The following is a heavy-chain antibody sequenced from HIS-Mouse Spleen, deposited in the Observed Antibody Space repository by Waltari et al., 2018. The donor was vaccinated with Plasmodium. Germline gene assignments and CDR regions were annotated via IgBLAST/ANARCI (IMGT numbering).Heavy chain of an antibody. CDR1: GGSISSYY. V-gene: IGHV4-59*01. D-gene: IGHD6-6*01. CDR2: IYYSGST. J-gene: IGHJ4*02. Sequence: QVQLQESGPGLVKPSETLSLTCTVSGGSISSYYWSWIRQPPGKGLEWLAYIYYSGSTNSHPSLKSRVTISVDTSKPQFSLKLSSVTAADTAVVYCARGGYSSSSYYVDYWGQGTLVTVSS. CDR3: ARGGYSSSSYYVDY.